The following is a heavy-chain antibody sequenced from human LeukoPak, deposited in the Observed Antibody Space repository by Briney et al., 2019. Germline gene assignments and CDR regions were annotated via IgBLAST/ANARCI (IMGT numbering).Heavy chain of an antibody. CDR2: IYSGGST. J-gene: IGHJ4*02. V-gene: IGHV3-66*01. CDR3: ARDAPTPDYGDYRDY. CDR1: GFTFSSYS. D-gene: IGHD4-17*01. Sequence: GGSLRLSCAASGFTFSSYSMSWVRQAPGKGLEWVSVIYSGGSTYYADSVKGRFTISRDNSKNTLYLQMNSLRAEDTAVYYCARDAPTPDYGDYRDYWGQGTLVTVSS.